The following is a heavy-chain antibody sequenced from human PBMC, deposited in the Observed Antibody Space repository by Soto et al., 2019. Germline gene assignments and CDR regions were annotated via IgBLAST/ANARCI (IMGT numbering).Heavy chain of an antibody. Sequence: SETLSLTCAVYGGSFSGYYWSWIRQPPGKGLEWIGEINHSGSTNYNPSFKSRVTISVDTSKNQFSLKLSSVTAADTAVYYCARAVGYGDYRVLRRINWFDPWGQGTLVTVSS. V-gene: IGHV4-34*01. CDR2: INHSGST. CDR1: GGSFSGYY. D-gene: IGHD4-17*01. CDR3: ARAVGYGDYRVLRRINWFDP. J-gene: IGHJ5*02.